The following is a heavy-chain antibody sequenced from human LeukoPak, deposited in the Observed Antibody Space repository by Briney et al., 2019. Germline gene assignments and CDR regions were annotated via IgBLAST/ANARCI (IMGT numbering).Heavy chain of an antibody. D-gene: IGHD6-13*01. V-gene: IGHV3-53*01. CDR3: ARDWPSEWQHLPDYDAVDI. Sequence: GGPLRLSCAASGFTVSSSHMSWVRQAPGKGLEWVSIIYRWCSTSYSDYVKGRFIISRDNSKNTLYLQMNSLRAEDTAVYYCARDWPSEWQHLPDYDAVDIWGQGTMVTVSS. J-gene: IGHJ3*02. CDR2: IYRWCST. CDR1: GFTVSSSH.